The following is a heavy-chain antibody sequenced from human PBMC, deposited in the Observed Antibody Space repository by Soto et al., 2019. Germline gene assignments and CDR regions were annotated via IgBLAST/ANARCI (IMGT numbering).Heavy chain of an antibody. V-gene: IGHV1-69*01. CDR3: ARVSRLTAHMAYDYYGMDV. D-gene: IGHD2-21*02. CDR1: GGTFSSYA. CDR2: IIPIFGTA. Sequence: QVQLVQSGAEVKKPGSSGNVSCKSSGGTFSSYAISWVRQAPGQGLEWLGVIIPIFGTANYAQKFQGRVTITADESTSTAYMELSSLRAEDTAVYYGARVSRLTAHMAYDYYGMDVWGQGTTVTVSS. J-gene: IGHJ6*02.